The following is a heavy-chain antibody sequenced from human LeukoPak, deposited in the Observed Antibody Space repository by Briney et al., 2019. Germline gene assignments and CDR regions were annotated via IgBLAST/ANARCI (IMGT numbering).Heavy chain of an antibody. D-gene: IGHD3-22*01. Sequence: PGGSLRLSCTVSGGSISSHYWSWIRQPPGKGLEWIGYIYYSGSTKFNPSLKSRVTISVDTSKNQFSLKLSSVTAADTAVYYCARGGGVTYYDSTGYLWYFDYWGQGTLVTVSS. J-gene: IGHJ4*02. CDR3: ARGGGVTYYDSTGYLWYFDY. V-gene: IGHV4-59*11. CDR2: IYYSGST. CDR1: GGSISSHY.